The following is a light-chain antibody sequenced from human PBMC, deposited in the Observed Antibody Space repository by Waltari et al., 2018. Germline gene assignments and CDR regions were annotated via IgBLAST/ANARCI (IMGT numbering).Light chain of an antibody. Sequence: DVVMTQSTLSLTVTLGQQDSISCRSSPSLVHSDGNTYLNWFQQRPGQSPGGLFYRVSYRDSGVPDRFSGSGSGTDFTLKISRVEAEDVGVYYCMQGTHWPWTFGQGTKVEIK. CDR2: RVS. J-gene: IGKJ1*01. CDR3: MQGTHWPWT. CDR1: PSLVHSDGNTY. V-gene: IGKV2-30*02.